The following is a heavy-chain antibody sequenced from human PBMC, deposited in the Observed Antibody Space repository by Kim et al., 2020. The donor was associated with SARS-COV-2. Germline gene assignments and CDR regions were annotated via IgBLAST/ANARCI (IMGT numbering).Heavy chain of an antibody. CDR3: AKSGRRITIFGVALDD. Sequence: DSVKGRFTVSRDNSKNTLYLQMNSLRADDTALYYCAKSGRRITIFGVALDDWGQGTLVTVSS. D-gene: IGHD3-3*01. V-gene: IGHV3-30*02. J-gene: IGHJ4*02.